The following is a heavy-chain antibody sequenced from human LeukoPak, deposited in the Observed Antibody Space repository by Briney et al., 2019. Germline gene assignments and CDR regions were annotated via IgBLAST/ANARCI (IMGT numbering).Heavy chain of an antibody. CDR3: ARAKRSTVTTLDY. CDR1: GYTFSSYG. J-gene: IGHJ4*02. CDR2: ISAYNGNT. Sequence: GASVKVSCMASGYTFSSYGITWVRQAPGQGLEWMGWISAYNGNTVYAQRFQGRVSMTTDTSTNTAYMEVRSLTSDDTAIYYCARAKRSTVTTLDYWGQGTLVTVSS. V-gene: IGHV1-18*01. D-gene: IGHD4-17*01.